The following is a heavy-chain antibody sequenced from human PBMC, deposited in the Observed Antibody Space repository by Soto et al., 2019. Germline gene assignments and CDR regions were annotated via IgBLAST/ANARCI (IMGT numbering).Heavy chain of an antibody. D-gene: IGHD6-19*01. CDR1: GYTFSNYG. CDR3: ARIEGVAGAPYYYYMDV. Sequence: QVRLVQSGAEVKKPGASVKVSCKASGYTFSNYGITWVRQAPGQGLEWMGWISAYNGDTNYAQKLQGRVNLMTDTSTSTAYMELRSLRSDDTAVYFCARIEGVAGAPYYYYMDVWGKGTAVTVSS. CDR2: ISAYNGDT. J-gene: IGHJ6*03. V-gene: IGHV1-18*01.